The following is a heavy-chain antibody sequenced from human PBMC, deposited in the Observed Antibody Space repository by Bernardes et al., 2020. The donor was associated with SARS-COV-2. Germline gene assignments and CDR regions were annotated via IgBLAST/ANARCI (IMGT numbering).Heavy chain of an antibody. CDR2: LYQSGST. V-gene: IGHV4-30-2*06. D-gene: IGHD2-15*01. CDR3: ARAEITYSWFFDL. Sequence: SETLSLTCAVSGGSISSSGPSWSWIRQSPGKGLEWIGFLYQSGSTYYNPSLKSRVTISVDRSKNQFYLNLISVTAADTAVYFCARAEITYSWFFDLWGRGTLVTVSS. J-gene: IGHJ2*01. CDR1: GGSISSSGPS.